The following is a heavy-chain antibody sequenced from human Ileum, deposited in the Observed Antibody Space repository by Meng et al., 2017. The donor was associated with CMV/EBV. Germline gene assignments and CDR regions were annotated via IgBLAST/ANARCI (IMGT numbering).Heavy chain of an antibody. J-gene: IGHJ4*02. CDR2: ISSTSDYI. Sequence: GGSLRLSCAASGFTFSSYIMNWVRQAPGKGLEWVSFISSTSDYIHYADSVRGRFTISRDNAENSLFLQMNSLRVEDTAAYYCARVRTTGTIALGYWGQGTLVTVSS. V-gene: IGHV3-21*01. CDR1: GFTFSSYI. CDR3: ARVRTTGTIALGY. D-gene: IGHD1-1*01.